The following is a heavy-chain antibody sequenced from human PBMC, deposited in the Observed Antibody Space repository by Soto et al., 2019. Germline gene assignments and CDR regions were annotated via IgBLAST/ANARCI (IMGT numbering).Heavy chain of an antibody. D-gene: IGHD2-21*02. Sequence: SETLSLTCAVSSGSITSANWWTWVRQPPGGGLEWIGEISHSGITNYKASLKSRVTMSVDKTKNDVSLKLTSVTAADTSVYYCARQETASGSHYLSPFGHWGQGILVTVSS. J-gene: IGHJ4*02. CDR2: ISHSGIT. V-gene: IGHV4-4*02. CDR1: SGSITSANW. CDR3: ARQETASGSHYLSPFGH.